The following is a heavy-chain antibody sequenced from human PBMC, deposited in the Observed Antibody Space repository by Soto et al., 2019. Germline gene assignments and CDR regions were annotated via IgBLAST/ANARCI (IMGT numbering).Heavy chain of an antibody. V-gene: IGHV3-23*01. D-gene: IGHD3-10*01. J-gene: IGHJ4*02. CDR1: GFSLRDHA. CDR2: ISGSEDRT. CDR3: GRTYTGG. Sequence: LQSGGGVVQPGESLRLSWAASGFSLRDHALSWVRQAAGGGLEWVSGISGSEDRTNYADFVRGRFIISKDRAKNTLYLDMSGLRVDDTAVYFCGRTYTGGWGQGTLVTVSS.